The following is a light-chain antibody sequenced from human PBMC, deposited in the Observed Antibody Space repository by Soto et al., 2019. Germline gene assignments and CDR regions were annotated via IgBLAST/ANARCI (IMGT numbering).Light chain of an antibody. CDR2: EVS. J-gene: IGLJ1*01. Sequence: QSVLTQPASVSGSPGQSITISCTGTSSDVGGYNYVSWYQQHPGKAPKLMIYEVSNRPSGVSNRFSGSKSGNTASLTISGLQAEDEADYYRSSYTSSSIDYVFGTGTKVTVL. CDR3: SSYTSSSIDYV. CDR1: SSDVGGYNY. V-gene: IGLV2-14*01.